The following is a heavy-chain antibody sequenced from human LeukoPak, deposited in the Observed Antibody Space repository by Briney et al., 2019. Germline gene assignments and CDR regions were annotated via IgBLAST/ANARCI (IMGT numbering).Heavy chain of an antibody. CDR3: ARGGGGNSDFLTTYTGASLSFDY. Sequence: GGSLRLSCVASGFTLSSYAVSWVRQAPGKGLQWVRSLGISGDYAWYAGSVKGRFTISRDSSKNTLYLQMNRLGAEDTAVYYCARGGGGNSDFLTTYTGASLSFDYWGQGALVTVSS. D-gene: IGHD3-9*01. CDR2: LGISGDYA. V-gene: IGHV3-23*01. J-gene: IGHJ4*02. CDR1: GFTLSSYA.